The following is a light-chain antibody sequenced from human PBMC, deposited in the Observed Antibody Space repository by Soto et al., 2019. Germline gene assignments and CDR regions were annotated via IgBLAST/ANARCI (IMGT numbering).Light chain of an antibody. J-gene: IGLJ2*01. Sequence: QSALTQPASVSGSPGQSITISCTVTSSDVGSFNLVSWYQQHPGKAPKLMIYEGSKRPSGVSNRFSGSKSGNTASLTISGLQAEDEADYYCCSYAGSSTFVLFGGGTKLTVL. CDR2: EGS. V-gene: IGLV2-23*03. CDR1: SSDVGSFNL. CDR3: CSYAGSSTFVL.